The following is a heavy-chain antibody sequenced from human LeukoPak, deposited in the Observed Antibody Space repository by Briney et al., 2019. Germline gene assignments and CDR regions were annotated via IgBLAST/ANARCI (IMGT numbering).Heavy chain of an antibody. CDR2: ISYDGSNK. Sequence: GGSLRLSCAASGFTFSSYAMHWVRQAPGKGLEWVAVISYDGSNKYYADSVKGRFTISRDNSKNTLYLQMNSLRAEDTAVYYCAKVRTSDDTYDAFDIWGQGTMVTVSS. J-gene: IGHJ3*02. V-gene: IGHV3-30-3*01. CDR1: GFTFSSYA. D-gene: IGHD3-22*01. CDR3: AKVRTSDDTYDAFDI.